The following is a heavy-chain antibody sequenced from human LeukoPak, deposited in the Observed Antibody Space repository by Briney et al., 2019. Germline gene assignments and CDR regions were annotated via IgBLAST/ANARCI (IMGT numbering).Heavy chain of an antibody. CDR3: AREEALGSGSFDY. D-gene: IGHD1-26*01. CDR2: ICHSGST. V-gene: IGHV4-38-2*02. Sequence: PSETLSLTCTVSGYSTSSGYYWGWIRQPPGKGLEWIGSICHSGSTYYNPSLKSRVTISVDTSKNQFSLKLGSVTAADTAVYYCAREEALGSGSFDYWGQGTLVTVSP. J-gene: IGHJ4*02. CDR1: GYSTSSGYY.